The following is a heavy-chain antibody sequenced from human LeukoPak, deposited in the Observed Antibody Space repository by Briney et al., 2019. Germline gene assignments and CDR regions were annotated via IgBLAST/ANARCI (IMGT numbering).Heavy chain of an antibody. V-gene: IGHV3-23*01. CDR1: GFTFDDYG. J-gene: IGHJ3*01. CDR3: ARGRSGYGPFDAFDL. Sequence: PGGSLRLSCAASGFTFDDYGMTWVRQAPGKGLEWVSAISGSGVNTYYADSVKGRFAASRDNSKNTLYLQMNSLRAEDTAVYYCARGRSGYGPFDAFDLWGQGTWVTVSS. D-gene: IGHD3-22*01. CDR2: ISGSGVNT.